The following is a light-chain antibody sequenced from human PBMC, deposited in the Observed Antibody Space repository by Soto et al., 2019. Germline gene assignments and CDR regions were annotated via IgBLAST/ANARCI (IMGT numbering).Light chain of an antibody. J-gene: IGLJ2*01. CDR3: ATWDASRCSVI. V-gene: IGLV1-51*01. CDR2: DND. CDR1: SSNIGNDY. Sequence: QSVLTQPPSVSAAPGEKVSISCSGSSSNIGNDYVSWYQQLPGTAPKLLIYDNDKRPSGIPDRFSGSKSGTSATLGITGRQTGDDADYHCATWDASRCSVIFGGGTKLTVL.